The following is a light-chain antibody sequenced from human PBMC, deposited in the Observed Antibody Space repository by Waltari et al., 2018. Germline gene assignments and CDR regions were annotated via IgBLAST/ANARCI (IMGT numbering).Light chain of an antibody. J-gene: IGLJ3*02. Sequence: QSALPQPAPVSGSPGQSITIPCPGTSSDVGGYNYVPWYQQHPGKAPKLMIYDVRNRPSGVSNRFSGSKSGNTASLIISGLQAEDEADYYCSSYTSSSTPKVFGGGTKLTVL. CDR3: SSYTSSSTPKV. CDR1: SSDVGGYNY. V-gene: IGLV2-14*03. CDR2: DVR.